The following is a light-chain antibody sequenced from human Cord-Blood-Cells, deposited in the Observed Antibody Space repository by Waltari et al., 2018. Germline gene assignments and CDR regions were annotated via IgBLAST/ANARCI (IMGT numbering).Light chain of an antibody. Sequence: QSALTPPASVSGSPGQSIPISCTGTSSDVGSYNLVSWYQQHPGKAPKLMIYEVSKRPSGVSNRFSGSKSGNTASLTISGLQAEDEADYYCCSYAGSSTFVFGGGTKLTVL. CDR3: CSYAGSSTFV. CDR1: SSDVGSYNL. CDR2: EVS. J-gene: IGLJ3*02. V-gene: IGLV2-23*02.